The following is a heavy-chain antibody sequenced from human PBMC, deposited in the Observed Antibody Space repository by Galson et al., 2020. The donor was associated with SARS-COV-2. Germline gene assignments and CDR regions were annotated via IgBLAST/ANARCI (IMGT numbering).Heavy chain of an antibody. CDR2: IWFDGVNT. CDR3: ARELKEAATDY. Sequence: GESLKISCAASGFSLTPYAMHWVRQAPGKGLEWVAVIWFDGVNTYYGDSVRGRFTISRDISKNTLFLQMNSLRVEDTAVYYCARELKEAATDYWGQGTLVTVSS. V-gene: IGHV3-33*01. D-gene: IGHD6-13*01. J-gene: IGHJ4*02. CDR1: GFSLTPYA.